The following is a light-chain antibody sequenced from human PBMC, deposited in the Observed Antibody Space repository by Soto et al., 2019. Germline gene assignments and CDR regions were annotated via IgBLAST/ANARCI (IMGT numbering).Light chain of an antibody. CDR3: CSYAGSSV. CDR2: EGS. J-gene: IGLJ2*01. V-gene: IGLV2-23*01. Sequence: QSALTQPASVSGSPGQSITISCTGTSSDVGNYNLVSWYQQHPGKAPKVMIYEGSKRPSGVSNRFSGSKSGNTASLTSSGLQAEDEADYYCCSYAGSSVFGGGTKLTVL. CDR1: SSDVGNYNL.